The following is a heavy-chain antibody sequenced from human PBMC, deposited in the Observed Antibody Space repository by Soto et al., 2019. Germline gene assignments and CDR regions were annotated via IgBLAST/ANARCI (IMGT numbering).Heavy chain of an antibody. J-gene: IGHJ1*01. D-gene: IGHD3-16*02. CDR1: GGYISGSDYY. CDR3: ASKGYRI. CDR2: IYHTGET. V-gene: IGHV4-39*01. Sequence: LSLTCSVFGGYISGSDYYWGRIRQSPGKGLEWIGSIYHTGETYYKSSLKSRVTISVDTSKNQFYLQLRSLTAADTAVYYCASKGYRIWGQGTQVTVSS.